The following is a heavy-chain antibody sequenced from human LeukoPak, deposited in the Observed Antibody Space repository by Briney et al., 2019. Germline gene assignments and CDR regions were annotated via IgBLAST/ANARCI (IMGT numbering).Heavy chain of an antibody. CDR1: GGSISSSSYY. V-gene: IGHV4-39*07. J-gene: IGHJ4*02. CDR2: IYYSGST. CDR3: TPGGVDF. Sequence: SETLSLTCTVSGGSISSSSYYWGWIRQPPGKGLEWIGSIYYSGSTYYNPSLKSRVTISVDTSKNQFSLKLSSVTAADTAVYYCTPGGVDFWGQGTLVTVSS.